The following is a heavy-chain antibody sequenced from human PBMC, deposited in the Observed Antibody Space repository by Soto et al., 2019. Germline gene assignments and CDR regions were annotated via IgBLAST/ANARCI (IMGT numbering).Heavy chain of an antibody. CDR3: ATVTKHYYGSGTRYNYYYGMDV. D-gene: IGHD3-10*01. V-gene: IGHV4-34*01. CDR1: GGSFSGYY. Sequence: SENLSLTCAVYGGSFSGYYWSWIRQPPGKGLEWIGEINHSGSTNYNPSLKSRVTISVDTSKNQFSLKLSSVTAADTAVYYCATVTKHYYGSGTRYNYYYGMDVWGQGTTVTVS. J-gene: IGHJ6*02. CDR2: INHSGST.